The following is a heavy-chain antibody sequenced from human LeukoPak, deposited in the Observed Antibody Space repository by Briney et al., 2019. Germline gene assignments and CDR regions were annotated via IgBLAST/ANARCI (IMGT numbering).Heavy chain of an antibody. CDR2: IKQDGSEK. V-gene: IGHV3-7*01. CDR3: ASLWDDGY. D-gene: IGHD1-1*01. Sequence: GGSLRLSCAASGFTFSNYRMTWVRQAPGNGLEWVATIKQDGSEKYYVNSVEGRFTISRDNTKDSLYLQMNSLRADDTAVYYCASLWDDGYWGQGTLVTVSS. J-gene: IGHJ4*02. CDR1: GFTFSNYR.